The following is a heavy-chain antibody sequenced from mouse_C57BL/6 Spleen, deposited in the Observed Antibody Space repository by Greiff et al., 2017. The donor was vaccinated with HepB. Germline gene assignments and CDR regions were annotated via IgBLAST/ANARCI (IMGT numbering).Heavy chain of an antibody. CDR3: ARCGYYEAWFAY. V-gene: IGHV1-53*01. CDR1: GYTFTSYW. CDR2: INPSNGGT. J-gene: IGHJ3*01. Sequence: QVQLQQPGTELVKPGASVKLSCKASGYTFTSYWMHWVKQSPEQGLEWIGNINPSNGGTNYNEKFKSKATLTVDKSSSTAYMQLSSLTSEDSAVYYCARCGYYEAWFAYWGQGTLVTVSS. D-gene: IGHD2-3*01.